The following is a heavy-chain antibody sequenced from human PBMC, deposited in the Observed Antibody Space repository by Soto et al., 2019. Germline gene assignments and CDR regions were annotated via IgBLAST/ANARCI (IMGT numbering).Heavy chain of an antibody. J-gene: IGHJ2*01. V-gene: IGHV3-9*01. D-gene: IGHD6-19*01. CDR2: ISWNSGSI. Sequence: GGSLRLSCAASGFTFDDYAMPWVRPAPGKGLEWVSGISWNSGSIGYADSVKGRFTISRDNAKNSLYLQMNSLRAEDTAVYYCARDERAYSSGWRYTTHWYFDLWGRGTLVTVSS. CDR3: ARDERAYSSGWRYTTHWYFDL. CDR1: GFTFDDYA.